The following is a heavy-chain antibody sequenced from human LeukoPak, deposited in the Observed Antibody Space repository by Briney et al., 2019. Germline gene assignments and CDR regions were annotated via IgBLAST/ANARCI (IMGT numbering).Heavy chain of an antibody. V-gene: IGHV3-7*01. D-gene: IGHD4-17*01. J-gene: IGHJ4*02. Sequence: GGSLRLSCAASGFTFSSYWMSWVRQAPGKGLEWVANIKQDGSQKYYVGSVKGRFTISRDNAKNSLYLQMNSLRVDDTAVYYCAREQYGDHFDNWGQGTLVTVSS. CDR3: AREQYGDHFDN. CDR1: GFTFSSYW. CDR2: IKQDGSQK.